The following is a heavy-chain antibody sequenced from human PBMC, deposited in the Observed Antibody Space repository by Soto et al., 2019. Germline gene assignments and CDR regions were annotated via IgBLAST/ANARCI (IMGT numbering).Heavy chain of an antibody. Sequence: QVQLVQSGAEVKKPGASVKVSCKASGYTFTSYDINWVRQATGQGLEWMGWMNPNSGNTGYAQKFKGRVTMTRNPAISTDYMELSSLRSEDTAGYYCASEGVRGMDVWGQGTTVTGYS. V-gene: IGHV1-8*01. CDR1: GYTFTSYD. CDR2: MNPNSGNT. CDR3: ASEGVRGMDV. D-gene: IGHD3-16*01. J-gene: IGHJ6*02.